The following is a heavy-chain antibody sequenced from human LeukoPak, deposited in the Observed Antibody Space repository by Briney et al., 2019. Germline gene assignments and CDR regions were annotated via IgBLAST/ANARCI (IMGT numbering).Heavy chain of an antibody. D-gene: IGHD2-2*01. Sequence: ASVKVPCKASGYTFTGYYIHWVRQAPGQGLERMGWINPYSGATNYVQKFQGRVTMTTDTSINTAYMDLSSLRSDDTAMYYCARDGACSSTSCQNFDYWGQGTLVTVSS. V-gene: IGHV1-2*02. J-gene: IGHJ4*02. CDR3: ARDGACSSTSCQNFDY. CDR2: INPYSGAT. CDR1: GYTFTGYY.